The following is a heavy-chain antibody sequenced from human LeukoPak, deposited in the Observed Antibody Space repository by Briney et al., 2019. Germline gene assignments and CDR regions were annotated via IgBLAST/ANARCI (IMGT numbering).Heavy chain of an antibody. Sequence: PGGSLRLSCAASGFTFSSYWMSWVRQAPGKGLEWVANIKQDGSEKYYVDSVKGRFTISRDNAKNSLYLQMNSLRAEDTAVYYCARVVYFYLYCFDYWGQGTLVTVSS. V-gene: IGHV3-7*01. CDR1: GFTFSSYW. J-gene: IGHJ4*02. CDR2: IKQDGSEK. D-gene: IGHD2/OR15-2a*01. CDR3: ARVVYFYLYCFDY.